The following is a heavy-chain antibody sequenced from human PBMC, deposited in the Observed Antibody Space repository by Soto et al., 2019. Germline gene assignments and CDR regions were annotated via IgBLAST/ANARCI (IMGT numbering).Heavy chain of an antibody. Sequence: GGSLRLSCAASGFTFSSYSMNWVRQAPGKGLEWVSYISSSSSTIYYADSVKGRFTISRDNAKNSLYLQMNSLRDEDTAVYYCARTEGITFGGVIVPFDYWGQGPLVTGSS. CDR1: GFTFSSYS. D-gene: IGHD3-16*02. J-gene: IGHJ4*02. V-gene: IGHV3-48*02. CDR2: ISSSSSTI. CDR3: ARTEGITFGGVIVPFDY.